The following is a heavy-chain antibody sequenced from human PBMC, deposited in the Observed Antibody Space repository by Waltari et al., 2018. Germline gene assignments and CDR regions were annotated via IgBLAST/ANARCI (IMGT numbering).Heavy chain of an antibody. V-gene: IGHV3-74*01. CDR1: GFTLSGTW. J-gene: IGHJ4*02. CDR2: SSGDGSTI. D-gene: IGHD3-3*01. CDR3: ARGADL. Sequence: EVQLVESGGGLVQPGGSLRLSCAASGFTLSGTWLQWVRQVQGKGLVWVSRSSGDGSTINYADSVKGRFTISRDTAKNTLYLQMNSLRAEDTAVYYCARGADLRGQGILVTVSS.